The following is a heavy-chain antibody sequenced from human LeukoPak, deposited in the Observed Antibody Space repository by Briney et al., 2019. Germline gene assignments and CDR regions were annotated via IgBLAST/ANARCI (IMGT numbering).Heavy chain of an antibody. CDR2: MSSNGGTT. CDR3: ARVGDVGPFDY. D-gene: IGHD1-26*01. CDR1: GFTFSSYA. Sequence: GGSLRLSCAASGFTFSSYAMHWFRQAPGKGLEYVSAMSSNGGTTDYANSVKGRFTISRDNSKNTLYLQMGSLRAEDMAVYYCARVGDVGPFDYWGQGTLVTVSS. V-gene: IGHV3-64*01. J-gene: IGHJ4*02.